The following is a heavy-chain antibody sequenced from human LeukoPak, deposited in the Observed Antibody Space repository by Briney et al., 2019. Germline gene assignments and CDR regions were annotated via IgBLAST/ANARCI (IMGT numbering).Heavy chain of an antibody. D-gene: IGHD4-17*01. V-gene: IGHV1-24*01. CDR3: ATTYGDYEDWFDP. Sequence: GASVKVSCKVSGYTLTGLSMHWVRQAPGKGLEWMGGFDPEDGETIYAQKFQGRVTMTEDTSTDTAYMELSSLRSEDTAVYYCATTYGDYEDWFDPWGQGTLVTVSS. CDR1: GYTLTGLS. CDR2: FDPEDGET. J-gene: IGHJ5*02.